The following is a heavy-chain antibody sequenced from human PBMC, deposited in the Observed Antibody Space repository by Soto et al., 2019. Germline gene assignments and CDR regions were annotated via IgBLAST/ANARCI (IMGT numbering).Heavy chain of an antibody. CDR2: IGSNGAST. D-gene: IGHD6-6*01. CDR1: GFTFSQSA. J-gene: IGHJ5*01. CDR3: VRWGVAYAGSSLWFDS. V-gene: IGHV3-64D*06. Sequence: GGSLRLSCSASGFTFSQSAMHWVRQAPGKGLEYVAAIGSNGASTFYPGSLKGSFIISRDNSKNPLFLQMNTLRPDHTAVYYCVRWGVAYAGSSLWFDSWGQGTLVTVSS.